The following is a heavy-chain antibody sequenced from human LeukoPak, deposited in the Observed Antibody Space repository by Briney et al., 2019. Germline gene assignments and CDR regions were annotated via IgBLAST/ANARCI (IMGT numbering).Heavy chain of an antibody. CDR3: ARIAYSYDAFDI. J-gene: IGHJ3*02. Sequence: GGSLRLSCAASGFTFSDYYMIWIRQAPGKGLEWVSYIIGSSTYTNYADSVKGRFTISRDNAKNSLYLQMNSLRAEGTAVYYCARIAYSYDAFDIWGQGTMVTVSS. D-gene: IGHD1-26*01. CDR2: IIGSSTYT. V-gene: IGHV3-11*03. CDR1: GFTFSDYY.